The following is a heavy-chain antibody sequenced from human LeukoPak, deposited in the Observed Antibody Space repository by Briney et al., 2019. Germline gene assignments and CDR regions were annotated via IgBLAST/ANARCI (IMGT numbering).Heavy chain of an antibody. Sequence: ASVKVSCKASGYTFTSYFMHWVRQAPGQGLEWMRISNPSGGSTGYAQKFQGRVTMTRDMSTSTVYMELSSLRAEDTAVYSCARDLGQQEVWFDPWGQGTLVTVSS. D-gene: IGHD7-27*01. CDR1: GYTFTSYF. CDR3: ARDLGQQEVWFDP. CDR2: SNPSGGST. J-gene: IGHJ5*02. V-gene: IGHV1-46*01.